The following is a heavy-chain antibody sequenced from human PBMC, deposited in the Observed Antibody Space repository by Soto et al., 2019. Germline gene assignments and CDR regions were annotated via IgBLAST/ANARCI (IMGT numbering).Heavy chain of an antibody. J-gene: IGHJ4*02. CDR1: GYSISSGYY. CDR3: AREHTGGYNDVWQINRLQPSDY. CDR2: ISRSGTT. V-gene: IGHV4-38-2*01. Sequence: SETLSLTCGVSGYSISSGYYWSWTRQPPGKGLEWIGGISRSGTTFYNPSFKSRVAISIDTSRNQFSLKLSSVSAADTAVYYCAREHTGGYNDVWQINRLQPSDYWGQGNRVTVS. D-gene: IGHD3-16*01.